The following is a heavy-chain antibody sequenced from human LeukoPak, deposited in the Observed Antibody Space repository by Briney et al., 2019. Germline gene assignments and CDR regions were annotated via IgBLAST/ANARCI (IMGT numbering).Heavy chain of an antibody. CDR1: GFTFSDYY. D-gene: IGHD4-23*01. CDR2: ITSSSYT. CDR3: ARDDYHGNYWY. J-gene: IGHJ4*02. Sequence: GGSERLSCAASGFTFSDYYMSWIRQAPGKGLEWVSYITSSSYTGYAGSVKGRFTISRDNAKNSLYLQMNSLRAEDTAVYYCARDDYHGNYWYWGRGSVVTVSS. V-gene: IGHV3-11*05.